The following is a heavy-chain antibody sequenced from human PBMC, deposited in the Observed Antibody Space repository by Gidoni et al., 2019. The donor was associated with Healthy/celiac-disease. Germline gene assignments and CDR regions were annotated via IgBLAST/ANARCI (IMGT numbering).Heavy chain of an antibody. CDR2: ISYDGSNK. Sequence: QVQLVESGGGVVQPGRSLRLSCAASGFPFSSYAMHWVRQAPGKGLEWVAVISYDGSNKYYADSVKGRFTISRDNSKNTLYLQMNSLRAEDTAVYYCARGHSSSWDDAFDIWGQGTMVTVSS. D-gene: IGHD6-13*01. CDR1: GFPFSSYA. V-gene: IGHV3-30-3*01. J-gene: IGHJ3*02. CDR3: ARGHSSSWDDAFDI.